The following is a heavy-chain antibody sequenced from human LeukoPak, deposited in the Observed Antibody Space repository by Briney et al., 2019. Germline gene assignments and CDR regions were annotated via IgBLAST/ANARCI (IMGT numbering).Heavy chain of an antibody. V-gene: IGHV3-64*01. CDR2: ISNNGGST. J-gene: IGHJ6*02. CDR1: GFTFSGYT. D-gene: IGHD3-10*01. Sequence: GGSLRLPCAASGFTFSGYTMHWVRQAPGKGLEYVSGISNNGGSTFYANSVKGRFTISRDNSKNTLYLQMGSLRADDMAVYYCARPIYGSADYNGLDVWGQGTTVTVSS. CDR3: ARPIYGSADYNGLDV.